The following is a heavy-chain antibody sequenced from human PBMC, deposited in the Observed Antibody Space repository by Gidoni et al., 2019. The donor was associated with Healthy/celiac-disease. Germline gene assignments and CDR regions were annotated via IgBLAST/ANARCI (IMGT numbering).Heavy chain of an antibody. Sequence: QVQLQESGPGLVKPSETLSLTCTVSGGPISSYYWSWIRQPPGKGLEWIGYIYYSGSTHYNPSLKSRVTISVDTSKNQFSLKLSSVTAADTAVYYCASSARGWFGEFPDYWGQGTLVTVSS. CDR3: ASSARGWFGEFPDY. J-gene: IGHJ4*02. CDR2: IYYSGST. D-gene: IGHD3-10*01. V-gene: IGHV4-59*01. CDR1: GGPISSYY.